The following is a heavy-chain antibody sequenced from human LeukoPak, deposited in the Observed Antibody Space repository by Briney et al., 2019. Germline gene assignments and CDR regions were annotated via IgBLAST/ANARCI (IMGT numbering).Heavy chain of an antibody. D-gene: IGHD3-22*01. CDR2: IIPIFGTA. CDR3: ASWRDEGDSSGQGDYYYYMDV. Sequence: ASVKVSCKASGGTFSSYAISWVRQAPGQGLEWMGGIIPIFGTANYAQKFQGRVTITADKSTSTAYMELSSLRSEDTAVYYCASWRDEGDSSGQGDYYYYMDVWGKGTTVTVSS. J-gene: IGHJ6*03. V-gene: IGHV1-69*06. CDR1: GGTFSSYA.